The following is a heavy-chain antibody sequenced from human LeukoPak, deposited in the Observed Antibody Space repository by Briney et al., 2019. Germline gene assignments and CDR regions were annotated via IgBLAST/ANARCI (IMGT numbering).Heavy chain of an antibody. CDR3: AIYDFWSGYYVD. Sequence: VASVKVSCKASGGTFSSYAISWVRQAPGQGLEWMGGIIPIFGTANYAQKFQGRVTTTTDESTSTAYMELSSLRSEDTAVYYCAIYDFWSGYYVDWGQGTLVTVSS. V-gene: IGHV1-69*05. D-gene: IGHD3-3*01. J-gene: IGHJ4*02. CDR2: IIPIFGTA. CDR1: GGTFSSYA.